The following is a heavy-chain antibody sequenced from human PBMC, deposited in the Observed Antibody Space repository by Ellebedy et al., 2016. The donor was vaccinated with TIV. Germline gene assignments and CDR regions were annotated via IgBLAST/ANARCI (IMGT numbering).Heavy chain of an antibody. CDR3: AHKSGSLGSGSLDY. CDR1: GFSLSTSAVG. D-gene: IGHD3-10*01. Sequence: SGPTLVXPTQTLTLTCTFSGFSLSTSAVGVGWIRQPPGKALEWLALIDWDDDKRYNTSLESRLTITKDTSKNQVVLTLTNMDPVDTATYYCAHKSGSLGSGSLDYWGQGTLVTVSS. CDR2: IDWDDDK. J-gene: IGHJ4*02. V-gene: IGHV2-5*02.